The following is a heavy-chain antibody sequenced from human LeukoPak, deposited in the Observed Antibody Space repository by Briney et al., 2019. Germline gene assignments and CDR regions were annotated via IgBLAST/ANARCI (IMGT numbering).Heavy chain of an antibody. Sequence: PGGSLRLSCAASGFTFSSYAMSWVRQAPGKGLEWVSAISASGGGTYYADSVKGRFTISRDNAKNSLYLQMNSLRAEDTAVYYCARECRTLLTTVCPDYWGQGTLVTVSS. CDR3: ARECRTLLTTVCPDY. CDR2: ISASGGGT. CDR1: GFTFSSYA. J-gene: IGHJ4*02. V-gene: IGHV3-23*01. D-gene: IGHD4-17*01.